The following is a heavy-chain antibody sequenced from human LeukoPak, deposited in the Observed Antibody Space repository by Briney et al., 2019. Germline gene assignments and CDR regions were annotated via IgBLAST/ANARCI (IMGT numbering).Heavy chain of an antibody. D-gene: IGHD4-17*01. J-gene: IGHJ4*02. CDR1: GGTFSTYA. V-gene: IGHV1-69*13. CDR3: ARSPGDYGVL. Sequence: ASVKVSCKASGGTFSTYAISWVRQAPGQGLEWMGGIIPIFGTANYAQKFQGRVTITADESTSTAYMELSSLRSEDTAVYYCARSPGDYGVLWGQGTLVTVSS. CDR2: IIPIFGTA.